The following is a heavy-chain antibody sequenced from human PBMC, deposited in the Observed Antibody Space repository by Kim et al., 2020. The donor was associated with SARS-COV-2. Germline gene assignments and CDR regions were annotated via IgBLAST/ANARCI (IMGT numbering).Heavy chain of an antibody. V-gene: IGHV1-18*01. CDR2: ISAYNGNT. D-gene: IGHD3-10*01. CDR3: ARDRKTWSRLLWFGESGFDP. Sequence: ASVKVSCKASGYTFTSYGISWVRQAPGQGLEWMGWISAYNGNTNYAQKLQGRVTMTTDTSTSTAYMELRSLRSDDTAVYYCARDRKTWSRLLWFGESGFDPWGQGTLVTVSS. CDR1: GYTFTSYG. J-gene: IGHJ5*02.